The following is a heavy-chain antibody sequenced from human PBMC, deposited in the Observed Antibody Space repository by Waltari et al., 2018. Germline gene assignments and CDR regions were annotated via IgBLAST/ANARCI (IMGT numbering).Heavy chain of an antibody. D-gene: IGHD6-25*01. V-gene: IGHV1-69-2*01. J-gene: IGHJ4*02. CDR1: GYSFIDSF. CDR2: IDPEDGEI. Sequence: EVHLVQSGAEVTKPGATVKIACKASGYSFIDSFMHWGQQVPGKGLEWMGRIDPEDGEIVYAEKFQGRVTMTADTSGDTAYLELTGLTSGDTAVYYCAPLPGGSGQTFDYWGQGTLVTVSS. CDR3: APLPGGSGQTFDY.